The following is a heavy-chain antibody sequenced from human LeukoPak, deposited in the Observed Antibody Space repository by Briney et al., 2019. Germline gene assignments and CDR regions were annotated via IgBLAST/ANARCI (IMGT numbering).Heavy chain of an antibody. CDR1: GFTFTNHV. J-gene: IGHJ4*02. D-gene: IGHD2-8*01. CDR2: IWSDGINK. V-gene: IGHV3-33*01. Sequence: GGSLRLSCAASGFTFTNHVMHWVRHAPGKGLEWVAAIWSDGINKYYADSVKGRFTISRDNSKSTLNLQMNSLRIEDTAVYYGAREEVSVSDLWGQGTLVTVSS. CDR3: AREEVSVSDL.